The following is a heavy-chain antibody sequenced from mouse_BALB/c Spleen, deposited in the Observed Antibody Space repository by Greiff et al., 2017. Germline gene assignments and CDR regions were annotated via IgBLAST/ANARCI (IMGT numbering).Heavy chain of an antibody. V-gene: IGHV1-18*01. CDR2: INPNNGGT. CDR1: GYTFTEYT. CDR3: ARSDTTVVEGFAY. D-gene: IGHD1-1*01. J-gene: IGHJ3*01. Sequence: EVKLVESGPELVKPGASVKISCKTSGYTFTEYTMHWVKQSHGKSLEWIGGINPNNGGTSYNQKFKGKATLTVDKSSSTAYMELRSLTSEDSAVYYCARSDTTVVEGFAYWGQGTLVTVSA.